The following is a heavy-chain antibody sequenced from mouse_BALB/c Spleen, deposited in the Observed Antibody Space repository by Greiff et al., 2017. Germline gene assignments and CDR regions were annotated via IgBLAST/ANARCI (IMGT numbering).Heavy chain of an antibody. D-gene: IGHD2-10*01. J-gene: IGHJ4*01. CDR3: ATYYDYAMDY. CDR1: GYSITSGYY. Sequence: DVKLQESGPGLVKPSQSLSLTCSVTGYSITSGYYWNWIRQFPGNKLEWMGYISYDGSNNYNPSLKNRISITRDTSKNQFFLKLNSVTTEDTATYYCATYYDYAMDYWGQGTSVTVSS. V-gene: IGHV3-6*02. CDR2: ISYDGSN.